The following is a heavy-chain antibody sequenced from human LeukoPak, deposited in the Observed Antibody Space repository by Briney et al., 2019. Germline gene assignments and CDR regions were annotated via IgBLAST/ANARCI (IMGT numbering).Heavy chain of an antibody. D-gene: IGHD3-3*01. V-gene: IGHV3-21*01. J-gene: IGHJ4*02. CDR2: ISIISSYI. Sequence: PGGSLRLSCAASGFTFSSYSMKWVRQAPGKGLEWVSSISIISSYIYYAASVKGRFTISRDNAKNSLYLQMNSLRAEDTAVYYCARAFNGKILEWSDYWGQGTLVTVSS. CDR3: ARAFNGKILEWSDY. CDR1: GFTFSSYS.